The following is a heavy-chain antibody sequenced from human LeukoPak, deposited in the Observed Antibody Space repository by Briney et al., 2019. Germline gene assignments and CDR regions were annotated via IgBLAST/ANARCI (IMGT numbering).Heavy chain of an antibody. J-gene: IGHJ5*02. CDR2: IYTSGNT. D-gene: IGHD4-17*01. Sequence: PSETLSLTCTVSGGSISSYYWSWIRQPAGKGLEWIGRIYTSGNTNYNPSLKSRVTMSVDTSKNQFSLKLSSVTAADTAVYYCARLTVTTWDWFDPWGQATLVTASS. CDR3: ARLTVTTWDWFDP. V-gene: IGHV4-4*07. CDR1: GGSISSYY.